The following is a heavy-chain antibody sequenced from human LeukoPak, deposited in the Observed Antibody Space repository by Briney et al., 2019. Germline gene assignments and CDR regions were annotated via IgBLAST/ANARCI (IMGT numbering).Heavy chain of an antibody. V-gene: IGHV4-34*01. CDR3: ARGGLANYFDY. CDR2: INHSGTT. D-gene: IGHD3/OR15-3a*01. J-gene: IGHJ4*02. Sequence: TSETLSLTCVVYGGSFSGYYWSWIRQPPGKGLEWIGEINHSGTTNYNPSLKSRVTISVDTSKNRFSLKLTSVTAADTAVYYCARGGLANYFDYWGQETLVPVSS. CDR1: GGSFSGYY.